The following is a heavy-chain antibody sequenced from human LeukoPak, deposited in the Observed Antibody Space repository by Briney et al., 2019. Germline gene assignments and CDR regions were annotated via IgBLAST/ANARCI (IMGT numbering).Heavy chain of an antibody. CDR2: IYYSGST. J-gene: IGHJ4*02. V-gene: IGHV4-59*01. Sequence: KASETLSLTCTVSGGSISSYYWSRIRQPPGKGLEWIGYIYYSGSTNYNPSLKSRVTISVDTSKNQFSLKLSSVTAADTAVYYCARVSHLFYYDSSGYYFDYWGQGTLVTVSS. CDR3: ARVSHLFYYDSSGYYFDY. CDR1: GGSISSYY. D-gene: IGHD3-22*01.